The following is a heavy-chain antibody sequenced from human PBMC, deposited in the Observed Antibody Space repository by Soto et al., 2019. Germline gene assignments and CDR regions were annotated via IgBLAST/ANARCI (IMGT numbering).Heavy chain of an antibody. J-gene: IGHJ6*02. D-gene: IGHD4-17*01. CDR1: GYTFTSYG. V-gene: IGHV1-18*01. CDR2: FSAYTGNT. Sequence: QVQLVQSGAEVKKPGASVKDSCKAPGYTFTSYGISSARQATGQGLEWMGWFSAYTGNTNYAQKLQGRVTMATDTSTSTAYRELRSLTSEDTAVYYCARDWGTVTTTWSYYYYGMDVWGQGATVTVSS. CDR3: ARDWGTVTTTWSYYYYGMDV.